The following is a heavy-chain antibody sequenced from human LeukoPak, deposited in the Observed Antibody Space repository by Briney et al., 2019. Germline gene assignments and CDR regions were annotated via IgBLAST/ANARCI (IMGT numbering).Heavy chain of an antibody. J-gene: IGHJ4*02. CDR3: ARDLNEYDSSGYYFPFDY. D-gene: IGHD3-22*01. V-gene: IGHV3-48*04. CDR2: ISSSSGTI. Sequence: GGSLRLSCAASGFTFSSYSMNWVRQAPGKGLEWVSYISSSSGTIYYADSVKGRFTISRDNAKNSLYLQMNSLRAEDTAVYYCARDLNEYDSSGYYFPFDYWGQGTLVTVSS. CDR1: GFTFSSYS.